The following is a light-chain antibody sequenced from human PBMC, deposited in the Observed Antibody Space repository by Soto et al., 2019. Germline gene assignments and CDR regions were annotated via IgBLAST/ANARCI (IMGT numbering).Light chain of an antibody. V-gene: IGLV2-14*03. CDR2: DVN. J-gene: IGLJ1*01. CDR3: TSSTRSPLYV. Sequence: QSALTQPASVSGSPGQSITVSCTGTSSDIGGSNYVSWYQQHPGKAPRLIIYDVNNRPSGVSARFSGSKSGNTASLTISGLQAEDEADYYCTSSTRSPLYVFGTGTKLTVL. CDR1: SSDIGGSNY.